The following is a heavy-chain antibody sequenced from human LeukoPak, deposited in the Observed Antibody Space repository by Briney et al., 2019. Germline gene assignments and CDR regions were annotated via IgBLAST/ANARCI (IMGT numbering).Heavy chain of an antibody. D-gene: IGHD3-22*01. Sequence: ASVKVSCKASGYTFTGYYMHWVRQAPGQGLEWMGWINPNSGGTNYAQKFQGRVTMTRDTSISTAYMELSRLRSDDTAVYYCAKALTMIVVVIPFDYWGQGTLVTVSS. CDR3: AKALTMIVVVIPFDY. V-gene: IGHV1-2*02. CDR2: INPNSGGT. CDR1: GYTFTGYY. J-gene: IGHJ4*02.